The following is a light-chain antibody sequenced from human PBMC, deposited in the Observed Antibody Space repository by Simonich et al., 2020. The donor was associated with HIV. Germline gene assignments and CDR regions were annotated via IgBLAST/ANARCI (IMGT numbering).Light chain of an antibody. Sequence: DIVMTQSPDSLAVSLGERATINCKSSQSVLYSSNNKNYLAWYQHKPGQPPKLLIYWASTRESGVPDRFSGSGSGTDFTLTISSLQAEDVALYYCQQFFGTPTFGGGTKVEIK. CDR3: QQFFGTPT. V-gene: IGKV4-1*01. J-gene: IGKJ4*01. CDR1: QSVLYSSNNKNY. CDR2: WAS.